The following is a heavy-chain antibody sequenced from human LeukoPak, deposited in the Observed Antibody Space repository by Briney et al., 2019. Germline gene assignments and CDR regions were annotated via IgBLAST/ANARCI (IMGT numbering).Heavy chain of an antibody. CDR1: HYSISSNYY. J-gene: IGHJ4*02. CDR3: ARSSGYMSY. Sequence: SETLSLTCTVSHYSISSNYYWGWIRQPPGMGLEWIGSIYHSGSTYYNPSLKSRVTISVDTSKNQFSLKLTSVTAADTAVYYCARSSGYMSYWGQGTLVTVSS. V-gene: IGHV4-38-2*02. CDR2: IYHSGST. D-gene: IGHD3-22*01.